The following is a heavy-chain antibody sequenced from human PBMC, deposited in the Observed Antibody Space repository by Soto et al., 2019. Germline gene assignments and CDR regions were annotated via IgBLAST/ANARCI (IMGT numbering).Heavy chain of an antibody. V-gene: IGHV3-23*01. J-gene: IGHJ4*02. CDR1: GFTFSNYS. D-gene: IGHD3-10*01. CDR3: AKGSAFECKGAICYPFDH. CDR2: VIGSGVNV. Sequence: VGSLRLSCTASGFTFSNYSINWVRLAPGKRLEWVSSVIGSGVNVYYADSVKGRFTISRDNSKNTVYLEMNSLRADDTAEYFCAKGSAFECKGAICYPFDHWGRGTLVTVSS.